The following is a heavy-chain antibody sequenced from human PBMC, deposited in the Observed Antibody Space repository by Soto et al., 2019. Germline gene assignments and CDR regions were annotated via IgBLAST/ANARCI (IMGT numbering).Heavy chain of an antibody. V-gene: IGHV1-18*01. CDR3: VRVGSIVVVTTFDY. D-gene: IGHD3-22*01. J-gene: IGHJ4*02. CDR2: ISAYNGNT. CDR1: GCTFTSYG. Sequence: GASVKVSCKASGCTFTSYGISWVRQAPGQGLEWMGWISAYNGNTNYAQKLQGRVTMTTDTSTSTAYMELRSLRSDDTAVYYCVRVGSIVVVTTFDYWGQGTLVTVSS.